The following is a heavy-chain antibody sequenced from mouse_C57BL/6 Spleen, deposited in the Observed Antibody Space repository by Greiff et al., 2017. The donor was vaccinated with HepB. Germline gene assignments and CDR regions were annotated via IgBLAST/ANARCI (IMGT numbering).Heavy chain of an antibody. J-gene: IGHJ2*01. CDR3: VYYLDY. CDR1: GYAFSSSW. V-gene: IGHV1-82*01. Sequence: QVHVKQSGPELVKPGASVKISCKASGYAFSSSWMNWVKQRPGKGLEWIGRIYPGDGDTNYNGKFKGKATLTADKSSSTAYMQLSSLTSEDSAVYFCVYYLDYWGQGTTLTVSS. CDR2: IYPGDGDT.